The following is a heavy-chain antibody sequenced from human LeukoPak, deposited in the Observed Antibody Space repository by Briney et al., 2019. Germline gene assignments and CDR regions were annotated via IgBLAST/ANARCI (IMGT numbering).Heavy chain of an antibody. J-gene: IGHJ6*02. Sequence: GGSLRLPCSASGFTFSSYAMHWVRQAPGKGLEYVSAISSNGGSTYYADSVKGRFTISRDNSKNTLYLQMSSLRAEDTAVYYCALSREYHPLDGMDVWGQGTTVTVSS. V-gene: IGHV3-64D*06. CDR1: GFTFSSYA. CDR2: ISSNGGST. D-gene: IGHD2-2*01. CDR3: ALSREYHPLDGMDV.